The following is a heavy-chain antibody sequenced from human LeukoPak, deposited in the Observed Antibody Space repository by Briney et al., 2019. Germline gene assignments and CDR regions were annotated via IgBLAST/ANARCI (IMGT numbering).Heavy chain of an antibody. CDR3: ATYSGSYHYY. J-gene: IGHJ4*02. V-gene: IGHV1-24*01. CDR2: FDPEDGET. D-gene: IGHD1-26*01. Sequence: ASVKVSCKVSGYTLSQLAMHWVRQAPGKGLEWMGGFDPEDGETIYAQKFQGRVTMTEDTSTDAAYMELSSLRSEDTAVYYCATYSGSYHYYRGQGTLVTVSS. CDR1: GYTLSQLA.